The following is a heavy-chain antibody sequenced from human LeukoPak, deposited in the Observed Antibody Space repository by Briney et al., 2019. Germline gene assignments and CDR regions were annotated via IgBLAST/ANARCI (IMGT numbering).Heavy chain of an antibody. CDR3: AGSALGVPYFDY. V-gene: IGHV1-69*13. D-gene: IGHD3-16*01. CDR1: GGTFSSYA. CDR2: IIPIFGTA. J-gene: IGHJ4*02. Sequence: GASVKVSCKASGGTFSSYAISWVRQAPGQGLEWMGGIIPIFGTANYAQKFQGRVTITADESTSTAYMELSSLRSEDTAVYYCAGSALGVPYFDYWGQGTLVTVSS.